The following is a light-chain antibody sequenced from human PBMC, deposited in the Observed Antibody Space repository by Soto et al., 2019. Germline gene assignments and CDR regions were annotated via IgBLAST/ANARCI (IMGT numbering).Light chain of an antibody. CDR2: GAS. V-gene: IGKV3-20*01. CDR1: QSVSSSY. Sequence: EIVLTQSPGTLSLSPGERATLSCRVSQSVSSSYLAWYQQKPGQAPRLLIYGASSRATGIPDRFSGSGSGTDFTLTISRLEPEDFAVYYCQQYGSSPPSNTFGGGTKVEIK. J-gene: IGKJ4*01. CDR3: QQYGSSPPSNT.